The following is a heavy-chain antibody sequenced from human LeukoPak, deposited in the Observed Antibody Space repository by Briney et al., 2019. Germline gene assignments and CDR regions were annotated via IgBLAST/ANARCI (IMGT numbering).Heavy chain of an antibody. Sequence: GGSLRLSCAASGFTFSSYAMSWVRQAPGKGLVWVSRINSDGSSTSYADSVKGRFTISRDNAKNTLYLQMNSLRAEDTAVYYCASARSSVAGHGNGYWGQGTLVTVSS. V-gene: IGHV3-74*01. J-gene: IGHJ4*02. D-gene: IGHD6-19*01. CDR1: GFTFSSYA. CDR3: ASARSSVAGHGNGY. CDR2: INSDGSST.